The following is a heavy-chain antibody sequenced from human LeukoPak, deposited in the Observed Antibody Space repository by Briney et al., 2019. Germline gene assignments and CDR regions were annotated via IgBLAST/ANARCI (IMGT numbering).Heavy chain of an antibody. J-gene: IGHJ4*02. CDR2: INLNSGGT. CDR1: GYTFTSYD. Sequence: ASVKVSCKASGYTFTSYDINWVRQATGQGLEWMGWINLNSGGTDYAQKFQGRVTVTRDTSISTAYMELSRLTSDDTALYYCARGTSSTGWIDYWGQGTLVTVSS. D-gene: IGHD6-19*01. V-gene: IGHV1-2*02. CDR3: ARGTSSTGWIDY.